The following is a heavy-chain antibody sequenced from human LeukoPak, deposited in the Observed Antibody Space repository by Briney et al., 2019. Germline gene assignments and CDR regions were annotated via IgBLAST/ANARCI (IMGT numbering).Heavy chain of an antibody. V-gene: IGHV3-48*01. Sequence: GGSLRLSCAASGFTFSSYSMNWVRQAPGKGLEWVSYISSSSSTIYYADSVKGRFSIFRDNSKNTQYLQMNSLRAEETAVYYCAKDGVEKSFDYWGQGTLVTVSS. D-gene: IGHD5-24*01. CDR2: ISSSSSTI. CDR3: AKDGVEKSFDY. J-gene: IGHJ4*02. CDR1: GFTFSSYS.